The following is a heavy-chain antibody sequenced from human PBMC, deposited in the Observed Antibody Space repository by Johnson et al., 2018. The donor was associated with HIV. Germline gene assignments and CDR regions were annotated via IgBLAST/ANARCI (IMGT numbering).Heavy chain of an antibody. Sequence: QVQLVESGGGLVEPGGSLRLSCAAFGITFSRYGMHWVRQAPGMGLEWVIVISDDGSNKYYTDSVKGRFTFSSDNSKNTLYLQMNSLRAEDTAVYYCAKKGGVYSSSHDAFDIWGQGTMVTVSS. CDR2: ISDDGSNK. CDR3: AKKGGVYSSSHDAFDI. V-gene: IGHV3-30*18. CDR1: GITFSRYG. D-gene: IGHD6-6*01. J-gene: IGHJ3*02.